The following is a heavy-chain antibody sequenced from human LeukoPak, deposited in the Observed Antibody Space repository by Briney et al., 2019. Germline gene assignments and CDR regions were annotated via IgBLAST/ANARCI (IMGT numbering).Heavy chain of an antibody. V-gene: IGHV1-69*13. J-gene: IGHJ5*02. CDR3: AGAMVRGVPPLINWFDP. CDR2: IIPIFGTA. D-gene: IGHD3-10*01. CDR1: GGTFSSYA. Sequence: ASVKVSCKASGGTFSSYAISWVRQAPGQGLEWTGGIIPIFGTANYAQKFQGRVTITADESTSTAYMELSSLRSEDTAVYYCAGAMVRGVPPLINWFDPWGQGTLVTVSS.